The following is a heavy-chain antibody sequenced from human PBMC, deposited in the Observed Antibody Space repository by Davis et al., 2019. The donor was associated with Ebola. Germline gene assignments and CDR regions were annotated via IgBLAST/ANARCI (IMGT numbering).Heavy chain of an antibody. V-gene: IGHV3-53*01. D-gene: IGHD2-21*01. CDR3: AKDLLWWSASDV. CDR1: GFTVSDNY. J-gene: IGHJ6*02. Sequence: PGGSLRLSCAASGFTVSDNYMNWVRQPPGKGLEWVSGIGSSANGSHYADSVKGRFTISRDDSKNTVSLQMNSLRAEDTAVYYCAKDLLWWSASDVWGQGTTVTVSS. CDR2: IGSSANGS.